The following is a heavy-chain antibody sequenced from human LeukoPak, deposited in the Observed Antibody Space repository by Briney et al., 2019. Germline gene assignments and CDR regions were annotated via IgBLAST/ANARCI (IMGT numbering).Heavy chain of an antibody. D-gene: IGHD5-18*01. CDR2: LYTGGST. V-gene: IGHV3-53*01. CDR3: AREEQLWLGFDY. J-gene: IGHJ4*02. Sequence: GGSRRLSCAASGFTFSSYAMSWVRQAPGKGLEWVSVLYTGGSTYYADSVKGRFTISRDNSKNTLYLQMNSLRAEDTAVYYCAREEQLWLGFDYWGQGTLVTVSS. CDR1: GFTFSSYA.